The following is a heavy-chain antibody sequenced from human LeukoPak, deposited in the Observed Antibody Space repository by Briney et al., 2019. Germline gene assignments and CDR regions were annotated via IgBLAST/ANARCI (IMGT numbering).Heavy chain of an antibody. CDR3: ARAVTSTEGY. Sequence: GESLKISCKGSGYSFTSYWIGWVRQAPGKGLEWVASLNQDGSEKYYVDSVKGRFTISRDNAQKSLYLEMKSLSAKDTAVYYCARAVTSTEGYWGQGTLVTVSS. CDR2: LNQDGSEK. J-gene: IGHJ4*02. CDR1: GYSFTSYW. V-gene: IGHV3-7*03.